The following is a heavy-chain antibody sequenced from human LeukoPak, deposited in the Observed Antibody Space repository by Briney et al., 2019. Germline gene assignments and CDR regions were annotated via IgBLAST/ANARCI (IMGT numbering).Heavy chain of an antibody. D-gene: IGHD4-17*01. Sequence: NASETLSLTCTVSGGSTSSGDYYWSWIRQPPGKGLEWIGYIHYRGGSYYNPSLKSRVTMSVDTSKNQFSLKLSSVTAADTAVYYCARASGDYVYFDYWGQGTLVTVSS. V-gene: IGHV4-30-4*01. CDR2: IHYRGGS. J-gene: IGHJ4*02. CDR1: GGSTSSGDYY. CDR3: ARASGDYVYFDY.